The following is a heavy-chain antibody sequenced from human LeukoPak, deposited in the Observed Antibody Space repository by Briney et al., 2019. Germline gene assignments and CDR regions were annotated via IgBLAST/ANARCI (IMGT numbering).Heavy chain of an antibody. V-gene: IGHV1-18*01. CDR2: ISAYNGNT. J-gene: IGHJ6*02. D-gene: IGHD1-1*01. Sequence: ASVKVSCKASGYTFTSYGISWVRQAPGQGLEWMGWISAYNGNTNYAQKLQGRVTMTTDTSTSTAYMELRSLRSDDTAVYYCALLEPCGYYYGMDVWGQGTTVTVSS. CDR1: GYTFTSYG. CDR3: ALLEPCGYYYGMDV.